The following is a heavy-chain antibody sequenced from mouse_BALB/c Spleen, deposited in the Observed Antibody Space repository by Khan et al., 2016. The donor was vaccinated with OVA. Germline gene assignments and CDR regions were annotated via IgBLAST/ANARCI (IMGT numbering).Heavy chain of an antibody. CDR3: ARQVYYHYNIMEK. J-gene: IGHJ4*01. CDR2: IWSDGRT. Sequence: QVQLKESGPGLVAPSQSLSITCTISGFSLTNYGVHWVRQPPGKGLEGLVVIWSDGRTNYNSALKSRLTISKDNSKSQVFLKMNSLQTDDTAMYFCARQVYYHYNIMEKWGQGTSLTVSS. V-gene: IGHV2-6-1*01. CDR1: GFSLTNYG. D-gene: IGHD2-1*01.